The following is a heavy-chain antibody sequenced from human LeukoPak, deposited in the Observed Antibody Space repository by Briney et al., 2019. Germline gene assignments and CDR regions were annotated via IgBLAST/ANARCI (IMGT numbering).Heavy chain of an antibody. V-gene: IGHV3-23*01. CDR2: ISGSGGST. J-gene: IGHJ4*02. D-gene: IGHD3-22*01. Sequence: GGSLRLSCAASGFTFSSYAMSWVRQAPGKGLEWVSAISGSGGSTYYADSVKGRFTISRDNSKNTLYLQMNSLRAEDTAVYYCAKDRPGSYYYDSSGSDFDYWGQGTLVTVSS. CDR3: AKDRPGSYYYDSSGSDFDY. CDR1: GFTFSSYA.